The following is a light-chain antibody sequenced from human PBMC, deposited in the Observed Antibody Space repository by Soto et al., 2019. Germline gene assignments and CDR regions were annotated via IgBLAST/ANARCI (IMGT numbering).Light chain of an antibody. V-gene: IGLV2-14*01. CDR1: SSDVGGYNY. CDR2: EVS. Sequence: QSVLTQPASVSVSPGQSITSSCTGTSSDVGGYNYVSWSQQHPGKAPQLMIYEVSNRPSGVSNRFSGSKSGNTASLTISGLQAEDEADYYCSSYTSSSTYVFGTGTKVTVL. J-gene: IGLJ1*01. CDR3: SSYTSSSTYV.